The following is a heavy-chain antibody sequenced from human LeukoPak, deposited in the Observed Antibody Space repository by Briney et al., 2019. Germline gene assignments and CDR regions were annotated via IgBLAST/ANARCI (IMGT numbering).Heavy chain of an antibody. Sequence: GGSLRLSCAASGFTFSSYGMHWDRQAPGKGLEWVAFIRYDGSNKYYADSVKGRFTISRDNAKSSLYLQMNSLRVEDTAVYYCVRGGGAVAPDYWGPGTLVTVSS. J-gene: IGHJ4*02. CDR2: IRYDGSNK. D-gene: IGHD6-19*01. CDR3: VRGGGAVAPDY. CDR1: GFTFSSYG. V-gene: IGHV3-30*02.